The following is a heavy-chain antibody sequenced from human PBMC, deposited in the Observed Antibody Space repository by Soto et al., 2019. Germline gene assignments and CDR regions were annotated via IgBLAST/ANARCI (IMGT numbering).Heavy chain of an antibody. Sequence: QVQLVESGGGLVKPGGPLRLSCAASGFTFTHYHMSCIRQAPGEALEWVSYLSSSGSTIYYADSVKGRFTISRDNAKNSLYLQMNSLRAEDTAVYYCARVLVFYGGFDPWGQGTLVTVSS. CDR3: ARVLVFYGGFDP. D-gene: IGHD2-21*02. V-gene: IGHV3-11*01. CDR2: LSSSGSTI. J-gene: IGHJ5*02. CDR1: GFTFTHYH.